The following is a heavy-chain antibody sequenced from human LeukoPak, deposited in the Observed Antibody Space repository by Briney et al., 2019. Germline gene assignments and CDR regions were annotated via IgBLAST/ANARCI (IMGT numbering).Heavy chain of an antibody. CDR1: GGSFSGYY. J-gene: IGHJ4*02. Sequence: SETLSLTCAVYGGSFSGYYWSWIRQPPGKGLEWIGEINHSGSTNYNPSLKSRVTISVDTSKNQLSLKLSSVTAADTAVYYCARVQYGDGDYWGQGTLVTVSS. D-gene: IGHD4-17*01. CDR2: INHSGST. CDR3: ARVQYGDGDY. V-gene: IGHV4-34*01.